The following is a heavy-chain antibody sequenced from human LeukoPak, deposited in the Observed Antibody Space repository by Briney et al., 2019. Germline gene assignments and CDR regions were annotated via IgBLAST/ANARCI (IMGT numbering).Heavy chain of an antibody. Sequence: GGSLRLSCAASGFTFNDYYMSWIRQAPGKGLEWLSYINIGGTNTHYADCVKGPFTISRDNAKKSLYLEMNNLRAEDTAVYYCATDGAGFDTWGQGVLVTVSS. CDR2: INIGGTNT. J-gene: IGHJ5*02. CDR1: GFTFNDYY. V-gene: IGHV3-11*01. CDR3: ATDGAGFDT.